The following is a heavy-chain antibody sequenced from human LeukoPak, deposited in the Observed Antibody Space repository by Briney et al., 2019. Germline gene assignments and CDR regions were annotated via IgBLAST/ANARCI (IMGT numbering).Heavy chain of an antibody. CDR3: ASGIRERGFDS. V-gene: IGHV3-30*04. Sequence: GGSLRLSWAASGFTFSSYAMHWVRQAPGKGLEWVAVISYDGSNKYYADSVKGRFTISRDNSKNTLYLQMNSLRAEDTALYFCASGIRERGFDSWGQGTLVTVSS. J-gene: IGHJ4*02. CDR2: ISYDGSNK. D-gene: IGHD1-1*01. CDR1: GFTFSSYA.